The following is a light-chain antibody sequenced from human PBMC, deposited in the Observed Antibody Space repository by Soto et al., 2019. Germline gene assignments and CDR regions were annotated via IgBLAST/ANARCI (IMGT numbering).Light chain of an antibody. CDR3: QQYNNWPFT. CDR1: QSVSSN. Sequence: DIVMTQSPDTLSVSPGERATLSCRASQSVSSNLAWYQQMPGQAPRLLISGASTRATGIPARFSGSGSGTEFTLTISSLQSEDFALYYCQQYNNWPFTFGPGTKVDI. CDR2: GAS. J-gene: IGKJ3*01. V-gene: IGKV3-15*01.